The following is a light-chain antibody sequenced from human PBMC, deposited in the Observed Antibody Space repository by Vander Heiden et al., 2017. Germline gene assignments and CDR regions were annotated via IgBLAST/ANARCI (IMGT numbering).Light chain of an antibody. J-gene: IGKJ5*01. CDR1: QTVNRY. V-gene: IGKV3-11*01. Sequence: VLTQSPGTLSLSPGERATLSCRASQTVNRYLAWYQQKPGQAPRLLIYDASNRATGLPARFSGSGSGTDFTLTISSLEPEDFAVYYCTQRSTWPVTFGQGTRLEIK. CDR2: DAS. CDR3: TQRSTWPVT.